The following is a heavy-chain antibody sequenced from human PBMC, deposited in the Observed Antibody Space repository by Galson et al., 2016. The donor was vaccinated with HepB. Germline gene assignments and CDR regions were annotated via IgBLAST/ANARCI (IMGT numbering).Heavy chain of an antibody. V-gene: IGHV3-23*01. CDR3: AKVYWSGANCPAGSYYFDY. Sequence: SLRLSCAASGFTFSLYGMHWVRQAPGKGLEWVSVISSRGSSTYYADSAKGRFTISRDNSKNTLFLHMNSLRAEDTAIYYCAKVYWSGANCPAGSYYFDYWGQGALVTVSS. J-gene: IGHJ4*02. CDR1: GFTFSLYG. D-gene: IGHD2-15*01. CDR2: ISSRGSST.